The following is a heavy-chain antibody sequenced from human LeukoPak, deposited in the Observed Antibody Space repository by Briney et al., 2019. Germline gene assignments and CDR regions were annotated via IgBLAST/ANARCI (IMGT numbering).Heavy chain of an antibody. CDR3: ARERLKWLAYHPDY. D-gene: IGHD6-19*01. Sequence: ASVKVSCKASGYTFTGYHIHWVRQAPGQGLEWMGWINPNSGGTNYAQKFQGRVTMTRDTSISTAYMELSRLRSDDTAVYYCARERLKWLAYHPDYWGQGTLVTVSS. J-gene: IGHJ4*02. CDR1: GYTFTGYH. CDR2: INPNSGGT. V-gene: IGHV1-2*02.